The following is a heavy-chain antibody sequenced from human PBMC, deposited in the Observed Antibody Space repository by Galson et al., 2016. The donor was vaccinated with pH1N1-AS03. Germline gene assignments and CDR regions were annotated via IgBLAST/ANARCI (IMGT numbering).Heavy chain of an antibody. CDR1: GYIFTNYW. V-gene: IGHV5-51*01. CDR2: IYHADSRT. D-gene: IGHD5/OR15-5a*01. Sequence: QSGAEVKKPGESLKISCKGSGYIFTNYWIVWVRQMPGKGLEWMGSIYHADSRTTYSPSFQGQVTISVDKSINTAYLQWTSLKASDTAMYFCARLPLIPVSPTLLDCWGQGTLVTVSS. J-gene: IGHJ4*02. CDR3: ARLPLIPVSPTLLDC.